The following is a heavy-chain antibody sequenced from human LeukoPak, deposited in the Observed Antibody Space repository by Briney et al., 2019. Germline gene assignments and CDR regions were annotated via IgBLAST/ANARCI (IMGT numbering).Heavy chain of an antibody. Sequence: PSETLSLTCSVSDDFIKIYYWNWIRQPPGEGLEWIGLRHHWGYIIYNTSLKGRVHLSVDKSKNWLSLGLTPVAAADTAVVYCGRWYNDLRGFDVWGQGTMVTVSS. CDR1: DDFIKIYY. CDR2: RHHWGYI. V-gene: IGHV4-59*12. J-gene: IGHJ3*01. D-gene: IGHD1-1*01. CDR3: GRWYNDLRGFDV.